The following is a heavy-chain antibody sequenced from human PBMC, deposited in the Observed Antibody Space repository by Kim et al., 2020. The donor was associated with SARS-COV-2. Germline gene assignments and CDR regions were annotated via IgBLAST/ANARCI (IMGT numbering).Heavy chain of an antibody. V-gene: IGHV1-69*04. J-gene: IGHJ6*02. CDR3: ARYRLVVPAAPGPNYYGMDV. CDR1: GGTFSSYA. CDR2: IIPILGIA. D-gene: IGHD2-2*01. Sequence: SVKVSCKASGGTFSSYAISWVRQAPGQGLEWMGRIIPILGIANYAQKFQGRVTITADKSTSTAYMELSSLRSEDTAVYYCARYRLVVPAAPGPNYYGMDVWGQGTTVTVSS.